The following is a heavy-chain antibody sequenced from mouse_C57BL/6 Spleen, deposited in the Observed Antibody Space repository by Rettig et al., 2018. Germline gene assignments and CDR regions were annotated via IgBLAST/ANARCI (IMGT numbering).Heavy chain of an antibody. J-gene: IGHJ2*01. CDR2: IYPGSGNT. Sequence: QVQLKQSGAELVRPGASVKLSCKASGYTFPDYYINWVKQRHGQGLAWIARIYPGSGNTYYNEKFKGKATLTAEKSSSTAYMQLSSLTSEDSAVYFCARHYYGSPYYFDYWGQGTTLTVSS. D-gene: IGHD1-1*01. V-gene: IGHV1-76*01. CDR1: GYTFPDYY. CDR3: ARHYYGSPYYFDY.